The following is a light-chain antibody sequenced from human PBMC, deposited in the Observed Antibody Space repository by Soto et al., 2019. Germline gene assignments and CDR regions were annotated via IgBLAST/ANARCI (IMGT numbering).Light chain of an antibody. CDR1: SSDVGGYNY. CDR2: DVS. CDR3: CSYAGNYYV. Sequence: QSALTQPRSVSESPGQSVTISCTGTSSDVGGYNYVSWYQQHPGKAPKLMIYDVSERPSGVPDRFSGSKSGNTASLTISGLQAEDEADYYCCSYAGNYYVFGTGTKVTVL. J-gene: IGLJ1*01. V-gene: IGLV2-11*01.